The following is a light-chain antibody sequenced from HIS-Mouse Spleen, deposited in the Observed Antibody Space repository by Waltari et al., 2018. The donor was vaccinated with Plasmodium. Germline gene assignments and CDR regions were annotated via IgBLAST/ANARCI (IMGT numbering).Light chain of an antibody. CDR1: SSDVGCYNT. CDR2: DVS. V-gene: IGLV2-11*01. Sequence: QSALTQPRSVSGSPGQSVTIPRTGTSSDVGCYNTVSWYQQHPGKAPKLTIYDVSQRPSGVPDRFSGSKSGNTASLTISGLQAEDEADYYCCSYAGSYTWVFGGGTKLTVL. CDR3: CSYAGSYTWV. J-gene: IGLJ3*02.